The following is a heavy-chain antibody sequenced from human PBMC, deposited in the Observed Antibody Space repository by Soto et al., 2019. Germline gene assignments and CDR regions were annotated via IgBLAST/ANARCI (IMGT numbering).Heavy chain of an antibody. CDR3: AQQPRILTGYSGPFDY. CDR1: GGSISSSSYY. D-gene: IGHD3-9*01. V-gene: IGHV4-39*01. Sequence: QLQLQESGPGLVKPSETLSLTCTVSGGSISSSSYYWGWIRQPPGKGLEWIGSIYYSGSTYYNPSLMRRVTISVDTSKTQFSLKLSSVTAADTAVYYCAQQPRILTGYSGPFDYWGQGTLVTVSS. CDR2: IYYSGST. J-gene: IGHJ4*02.